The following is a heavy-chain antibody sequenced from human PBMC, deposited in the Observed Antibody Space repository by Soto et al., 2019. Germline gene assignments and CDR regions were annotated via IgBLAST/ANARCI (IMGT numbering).Heavy chain of an antibody. CDR1: GVSLTTNGVA. CDR3: ARRQRTVVVAAPFDY. CDR2: IYWGDDK. D-gene: IGHD2-15*01. Sequence: QITLRESGPTLLQPTQTLTLTSTLSGVSLTTNGVAVGWIRRPPGKALEWLALIYWGDDKRYSPSLRSRLAITRETSKNQVVLTLTNMAPADTAIYYCARRQRTVVVAAPFDYWGQGSLVTVSS. J-gene: IGHJ4*02. V-gene: IGHV2-5*02.